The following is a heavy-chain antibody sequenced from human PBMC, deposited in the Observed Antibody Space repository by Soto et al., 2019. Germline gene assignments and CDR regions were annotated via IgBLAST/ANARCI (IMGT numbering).Heavy chain of an antibody. D-gene: IGHD2-2*02. Sequence: QVQLVQSGAEVKKPGSSVKVSCKASGGTFSSYAISWVRQAPGQGLEWMGGIIPIFGTASYTQKFQGRVTITADESTSTAYMELSSLRSEDTAVYYCAKNLAYHNWFAPWGQGTLVTVSS. J-gene: IGHJ5*02. CDR1: GGTFSSYA. CDR2: IIPIFGTA. V-gene: IGHV1-69*12. CDR3: AKNLAYHNWFAP.